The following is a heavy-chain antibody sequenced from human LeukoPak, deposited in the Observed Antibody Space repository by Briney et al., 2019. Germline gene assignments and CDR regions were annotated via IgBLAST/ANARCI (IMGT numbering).Heavy chain of an antibody. D-gene: IGHD3-22*01. J-gene: IGHJ4*02. CDR2: IFWDDDK. CDR3: AHKLRNYYDASGSQFDY. CDR1: GFSLSTSGVG. Sequence: SGPTLVNPTQTLTLTCTFSGFSLSTSGVGVGWIRQPPGKALEWLALIFWDDDKRYSPSLKRRLTITKDTYKNQVVLTVTNMDPVDTATYYCAHKLRNYYDASGSQFDYWGQGTLVTVSS. V-gene: IGHV2-5*02.